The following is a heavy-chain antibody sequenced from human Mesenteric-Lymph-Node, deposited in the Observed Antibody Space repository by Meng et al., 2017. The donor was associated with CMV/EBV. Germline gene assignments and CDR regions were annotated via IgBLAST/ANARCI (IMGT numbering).Heavy chain of an antibody. CDR2: IXGRAYFT. J-gene: IGHJ4*02. CDR3: AKDSVAEPEYFDS. V-gene: IGHV3-23*01. CDR1: GFNFKNYA. D-gene: IGHD6-19*01. Sequence: GCGFNFKNYAMSWVRQAPGKGLEWVSGIXGRAYFTYYADSVKGRFTISRDNSNNTLYLQMSALRDGDTGIYYCAKDSVAEPEYFDSWGQGTLVTVSS.